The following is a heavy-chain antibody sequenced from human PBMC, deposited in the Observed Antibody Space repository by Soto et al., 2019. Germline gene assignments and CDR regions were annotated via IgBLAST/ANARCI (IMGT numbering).Heavy chain of an antibody. D-gene: IGHD5-12*01. CDR1: GFTFSSYG. Sequence: SLRLSCAASGFTFSSYGMHWVRQAPGKGLEWVVVISYDGSNKYYADSVKGRFTISRDNSKNTLYLQMNSLRAEDTAVYYCAKDSHSGYDLGPLYYYYGMDVWGQGTTVTVSS. V-gene: IGHV3-30*18. CDR2: ISYDGSNK. CDR3: AKDSHSGYDLGPLYYYYGMDV. J-gene: IGHJ6*02.